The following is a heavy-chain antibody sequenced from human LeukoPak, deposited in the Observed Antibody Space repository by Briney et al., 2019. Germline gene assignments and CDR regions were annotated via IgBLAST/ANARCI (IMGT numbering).Heavy chain of an antibody. J-gene: IGHJ4*02. CDR1: GYTFTGYY. Sequence: ASVKVSCKASGYTFTGYYIHWVRQAPGQGLEWMGWINPNSGGTNYAQKFQGRVTMTRDTSISTAFMELSRLRSDDTAVYYCARLGYDSSGYRLGDWGQGTLVTVSS. CDR3: ARLGYDSSGYRLGD. D-gene: IGHD3-22*01. V-gene: IGHV1-2*02. CDR2: INPNSGGT.